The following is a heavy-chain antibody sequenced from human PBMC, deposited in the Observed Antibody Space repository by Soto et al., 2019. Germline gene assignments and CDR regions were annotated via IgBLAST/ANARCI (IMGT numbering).Heavy chain of an antibody. V-gene: IGHV4-30-4*08. CDR1: GGSISSSSYY. J-gene: IGHJ4*02. CDR3: ARRMIVVVKSRGAPTYFDY. D-gene: IGHD3-22*01. Sequence: PSETLSLTCTVSGGSISSSSYYWGWIRQPPGKGLEWIGYIYYSGSTYYNPSLKSRVTISVDTSKNQFSLKLSSVTAADTAVYYCARRMIVVVKSRGAPTYFDYWGQGTLVTVSS. CDR2: IYYSGST.